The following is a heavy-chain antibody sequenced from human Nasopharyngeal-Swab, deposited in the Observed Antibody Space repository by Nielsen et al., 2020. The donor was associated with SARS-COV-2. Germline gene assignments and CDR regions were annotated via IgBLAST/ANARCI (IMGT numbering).Heavy chain of an antibody. V-gene: IGHV3-23*01. CDR1: GYSFRTYG. D-gene: IGHD2/OR15-2a*01. Sequence: GESLKISCVASGYSFRTYGMSWVRQAPGKGLEWVAAIVGSGANSGSGGSTYYADSVKGRFTISRDNSKNTLSLQMNSLRAEDTAVYYCAKDLRGPYFFWGQGTLVTVSS. J-gene: IGHJ4*02. CDR3: AKDLRGPYFF. CDR2: IVGSGANSGSGGST.